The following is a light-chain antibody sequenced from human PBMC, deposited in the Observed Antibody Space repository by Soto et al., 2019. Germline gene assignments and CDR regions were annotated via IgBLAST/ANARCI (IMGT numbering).Light chain of an antibody. J-gene: IGKJ5*01. Sequence: DIEMTQSPSSLSASVGDRVTITCRASQSISSYLNWYQQKPGKAPNLLIYAATGLQSGVPSRFSGSGSGTDFTITISSLQPEDFATYFCQQSYNTPLTFGQGTRLEIK. CDR3: QQSYNTPLT. CDR2: AAT. CDR1: QSISSY. V-gene: IGKV1-39*01.